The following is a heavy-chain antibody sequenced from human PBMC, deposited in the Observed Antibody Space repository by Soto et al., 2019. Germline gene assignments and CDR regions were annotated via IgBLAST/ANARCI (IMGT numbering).Heavy chain of an antibody. CDR1: GYFFSRHW. V-gene: IGHV5-51*01. CDR3: GRSPGLIPTVMED. Sequence: GESLKISCKGSGYFFSRHWIGWVRQMPGKGLEWIGFIYPGDSDTKYSPSFQGQVTISADKSTNTAYLQWSTLKASDTTMYYCGRSPGLIPTVMEDWGQGTLVTVSS. D-gene: IGHD4-17*01. CDR2: IYPGDSDT. J-gene: IGHJ4*02.